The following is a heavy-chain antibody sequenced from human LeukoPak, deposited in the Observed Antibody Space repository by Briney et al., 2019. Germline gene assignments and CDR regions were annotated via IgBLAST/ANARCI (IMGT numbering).Heavy chain of an antibody. Sequence: PGGSLRLSCAASGFTFSSYSMNWVRQAPGKGLEWVSSISSSSSYIYYADSVKGRFTISRDNAKNSLYLQMNSLRAEDTALYYCAKTNGGDGYTPWWFDYRGQGTLVTVSS. V-gene: IGHV3-21*04. CDR2: ISSSSSYI. CDR3: AKTNGGDGYTPWWFDY. CDR1: GFTFSSYS. D-gene: IGHD5-24*01. J-gene: IGHJ4*02.